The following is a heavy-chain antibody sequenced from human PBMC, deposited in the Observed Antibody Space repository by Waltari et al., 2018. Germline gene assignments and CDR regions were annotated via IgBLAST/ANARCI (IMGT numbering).Heavy chain of an antibody. V-gene: IGHV3-48*03. Sequence: EVQLVESGGGLVQPGGYLRLSCAASGFIFSRYEMNWVRQAPGKGLEWVSYVSSSGSTTYYGDSVKGRFTISRDDAKNALDLQMNSLRVEDTAVYYCARVGPGSGYGGIVNAFDIWGLGTMTTVSS. D-gene: IGHD3-22*01. J-gene: IGHJ3*02. CDR1: GFIFSRYE. CDR2: VSSSGSTT. CDR3: ARVGPGSGYGGIVNAFDI.